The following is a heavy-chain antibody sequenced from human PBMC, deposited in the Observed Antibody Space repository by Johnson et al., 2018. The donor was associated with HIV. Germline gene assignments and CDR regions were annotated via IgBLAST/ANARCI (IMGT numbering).Heavy chain of an antibody. CDR3: AKGRVVGGRGVDI. CDR2: VYSTFGT. D-gene: IGHD3-22*01. CDR1: GFPVTSNF. Sequence: VQLVESGGGLVQPGGSLRLSCTASGFPVTSNFMTWVRQPPGKGLNWVSAVYSTFGTYYADSVRGQFTISRDNSKKTLYLQRNSLRAEDTAGYYCAKGRVVGGRGVDIWGQGTMVTVYS. V-gene: IGHV3-66*02. J-gene: IGHJ3*02.